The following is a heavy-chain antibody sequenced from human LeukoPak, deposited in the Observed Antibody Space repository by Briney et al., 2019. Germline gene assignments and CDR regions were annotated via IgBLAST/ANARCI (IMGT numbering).Heavy chain of an antibody. Sequence: GGSLRLSCAASGFTFSSYSMSWVRQAPGKGLEWDSAISGNDGGTTYYADSVKGRFSISRDESKNTLYLQMNSLRVEDTAIYYCAKSRVATGTFYFDYWGQGTLVTVSS. J-gene: IGHJ4*02. CDR3: AKSRVATGTFYFDY. D-gene: IGHD6-13*01. V-gene: IGHV3-23*01. CDR2: ISGNDGGTT. CDR1: GFTFSSYS.